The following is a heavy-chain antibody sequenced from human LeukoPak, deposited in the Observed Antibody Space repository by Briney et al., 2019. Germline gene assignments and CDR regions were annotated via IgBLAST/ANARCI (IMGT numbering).Heavy chain of an antibody. CDR3: ARGLSRGYSYGSGAFDI. J-gene: IGHJ3*02. V-gene: IGHV4-59*01. CDR1: GGSISSYY. Sequence: SETLSLTCTVPGGSISSYYWSWIRQPPGKGLEWIGYIYYSGSTNYNPSLKSRVTISVDTSKNQFSLKLSSVTAADTAVYYCARGLSRGYSYGSGAFDIWGQGTMVTVSS. D-gene: IGHD5-18*01. CDR2: IYYSGST.